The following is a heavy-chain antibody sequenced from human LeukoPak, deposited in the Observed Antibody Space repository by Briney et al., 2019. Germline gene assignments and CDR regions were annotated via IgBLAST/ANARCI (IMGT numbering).Heavy chain of an antibody. CDR1: GFTFSGYS. D-gene: IGHD6-19*01. J-gene: IGHJ4*02. CDR2: ISGSGSII. Sequence: GGSLRLSCAASGFTFSGYSMNWVRQAPGKGLVWLSYISGSGSIIYYAGSVKGRFTISRDNAKNPLYLQMNSLRDEDTAVYYCARGDASGWSYWGQGTLVTVSS. CDR3: ARGDASGWSY. V-gene: IGHV3-48*02.